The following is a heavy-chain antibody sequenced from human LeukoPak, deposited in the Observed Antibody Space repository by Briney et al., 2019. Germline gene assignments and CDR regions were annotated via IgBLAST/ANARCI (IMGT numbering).Heavy chain of an antibody. D-gene: IGHD3-22*01. V-gene: IGHV4-4*07. J-gene: IGHJ4*02. CDR1: GGSISSYY. CDR3: ARGRTYYYDSSGYYPKRKVYFDY. Sequence: SETLSLTCTVSGGSISSYYWSWIRQPAGKGLEWIGRIYTSGSTNYNPSLKSRVTISVDTSKNQFPLKLSSVTAADTAVYYCARGRTYYYDSSGYYPKRKVYFDYWGQGTLVTVSS. CDR2: IYTSGST.